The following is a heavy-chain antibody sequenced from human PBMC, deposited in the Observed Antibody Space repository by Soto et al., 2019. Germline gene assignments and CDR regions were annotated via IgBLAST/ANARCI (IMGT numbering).Heavy chain of an antibody. V-gene: IGHV1-58*01. CDR2: MVVGIGNT. Sequence: SVKVSCKASGFTFTTSALQWVRLARGQRLEWIGWMVVGIGNTNYAQTFHDRITITTNISTSTAYMERSSLRSEDTAVYYCAAGPAPIKWCMDVWGQGTTVTVSS. CDR1: GFTFTTSA. D-gene: IGHD2-2*02. J-gene: IGHJ6*02. CDR3: AAGPAPIKWCMDV.